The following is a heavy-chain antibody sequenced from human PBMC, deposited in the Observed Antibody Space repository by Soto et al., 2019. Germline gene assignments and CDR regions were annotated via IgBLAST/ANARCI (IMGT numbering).Heavy chain of an antibody. J-gene: IGHJ6*02. CDR1: GFTFSSYW. V-gene: IGHV3-74*01. CDR2: INSDGTTT. Sequence: GVSLRLSCAASGFTFSSYWMHWVRQAPGKGLVWVSRINSDGTTTHYADSVKGRFTISRDNAKDTLFLQMTTLRVEDTATYYCALTKVVVVPASSDYGMDVWGQGTTVTVSS. CDR3: ALTKVVVVPASSDYGMDV. D-gene: IGHD2-15*01.